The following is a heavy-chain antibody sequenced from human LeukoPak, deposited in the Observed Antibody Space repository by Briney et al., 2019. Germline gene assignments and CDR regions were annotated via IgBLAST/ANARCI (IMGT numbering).Heavy chain of an antibody. J-gene: IGHJ4*02. CDR2: IYYSGST. D-gene: IGHD3-10*01. Sequence: PGGSLRLSCAASGFTFSSYSMNWVRQPPGKGLEWIGSIYYSGSTYYNPSLKSRVTISVDTSKNQFSLKLNSVTATDTAVYYCARHYGPWGQGTLVTVSS. V-gene: IGHV4-39*01. CDR3: ARHYGP. CDR1: GFTFSSYSMN.